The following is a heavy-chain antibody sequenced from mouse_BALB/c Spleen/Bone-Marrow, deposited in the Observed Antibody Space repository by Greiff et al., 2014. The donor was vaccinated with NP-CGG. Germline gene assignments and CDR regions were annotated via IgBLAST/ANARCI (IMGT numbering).Heavy chain of an antibody. D-gene: IGHD1-1*01. J-gene: IGHJ1*01. CDR1: GYTFSNYY. V-gene: IGHV1S81*02. Sequence: VQLQESGAELVKPGASVKLSCKASGYTFSNYYMYWVKQRPGQGLEWIGESNPSNGGSNFNEKFKSKATLTVDKSSSTAYMQLSSLTSEGSAVYYCTRSNYGYWYFDVWGAGTTVTVSS. CDR2: SNPSNGGS. CDR3: TRSNYGYWYFDV.